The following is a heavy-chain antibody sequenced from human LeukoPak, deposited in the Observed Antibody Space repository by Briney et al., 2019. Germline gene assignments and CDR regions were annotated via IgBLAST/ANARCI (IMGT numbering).Heavy chain of an antibody. V-gene: IGHV3-21*04. J-gene: IGHJ5*02. CDR1: GFTFSSYS. Sequence: GGSLRLSCAASGFTFSSYSMNWVRQAPGKGLEWVSSISSSSSYIYYADSVKGRFTISRDNSKNTLNLQMNSLRAEDTAVYYCAKAFTVTDHWGQGTLVTVSS. D-gene: IGHD4-17*01. CDR2: ISSSSSYI. CDR3: AKAFTVTDH.